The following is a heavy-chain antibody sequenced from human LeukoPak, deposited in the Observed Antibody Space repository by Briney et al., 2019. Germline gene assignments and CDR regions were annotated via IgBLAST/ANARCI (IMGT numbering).Heavy chain of an antibody. CDR2: ISDDGSNK. CDR3: AKDPGGYSYGTPYFDY. J-gene: IGHJ4*02. CDR1: GFTFSSYG. V-gene: IGHV3-30*18. Sequence: PGGSLRLSCAASGFTFSSYGMHWARQAPGKGLEWVTVISDDGSNKYYADSVKGRFTISRDNSKNTLYLQMNSLRAEDTAVYYCAKDPGGYSYGTPYFDYWGQGTLVTVSS. D-gene: IGHD5-18*01.